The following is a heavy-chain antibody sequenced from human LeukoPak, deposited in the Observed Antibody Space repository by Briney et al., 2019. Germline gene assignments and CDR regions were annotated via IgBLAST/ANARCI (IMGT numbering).Heavy chain of an antibody. J-gene: IGHJ4*02. D-gene: IGHD5-18*01. V-gene: IGHV1-46*01. CDR3: ARDLRGAMGDY. Sequence: ASVKVSCKASGYTSTSYYMHWVRQAPGQGLEWMGIINPSGGSTSYAQKFQGRVTMTRDTSTSTVYMELSSLRSEDTAVYYCARDLRGAMGDYWGQGTLVTVSS. CDR1: GYTSTSYY. CDR2: INPSGGST.